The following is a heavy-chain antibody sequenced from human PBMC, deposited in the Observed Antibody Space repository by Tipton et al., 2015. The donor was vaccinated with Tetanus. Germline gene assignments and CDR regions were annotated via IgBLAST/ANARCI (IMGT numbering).Heavy chain of an antibody. D-gene: IGHD6-13*01. CDR3: AGRIAAAGTAPNIDY. V-gene: IGHV4-59*12. Sequence: TLSLTCTVSGGSISSYHWSWIRQPPGKGLEWIGYIYYSGSTNYNPSLKSRVTISVDTSKNQFSLKLSSVTAADTAVYYCAGRIAAAGTAPNIDYWGQGTLVTVSS. J-gene: IGHJ4*02. CDR1: GGSISSYH. CDR2: IYYSGST.